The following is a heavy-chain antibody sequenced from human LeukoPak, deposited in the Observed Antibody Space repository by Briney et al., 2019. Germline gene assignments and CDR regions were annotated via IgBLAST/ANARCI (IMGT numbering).Heavy chain of an antibody. D-gene: IGHD6-13*01. V-gene: IGHV3-64*04. CDR1: GFTFSSYA. Sequence: PGGSLRLSCSASGFTFSSYAVHWVRQAPGKGLEYVSAISSNGGSTYYADSVKGRFTISRDNSKNTLYLQMNSLSAEDTAVYYCARGKEQQLYAFDIWGQGTMVTVSS. CDR2: ISSNGGST. J-gene: IGHJ3*02. CDR3: ARGKEQQLYAFDI.